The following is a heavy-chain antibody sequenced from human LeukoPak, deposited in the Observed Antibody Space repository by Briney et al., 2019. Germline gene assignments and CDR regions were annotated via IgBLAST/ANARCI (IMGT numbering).Heavy chain of an antibody. V-gene: IGHV3-23*01. D-gene: IGHD3-16*01. CDR1: GFSFRRYG. CDR2: ISGSGALSSGGGTT. J-gene: IGHJ4*02. CDR3: AKGRWGFDY. Sequence: GGSLRLSCVASGFSFRRYGMGWVRQSPEKGLEWVSAISGSGALSSGGGTTYYADSVKGRFTISRDNSQNTLYLQMNSLKAEDTALYYCAKGRWGFDYWGQGTLVTVSS.